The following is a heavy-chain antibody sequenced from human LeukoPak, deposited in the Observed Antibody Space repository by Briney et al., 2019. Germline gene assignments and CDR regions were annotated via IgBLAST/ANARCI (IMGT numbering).Heavy chain of an antibody. V-gene: IGHV3-48*01. J-gene: IGHJ4*02. D-gene: IGHD3-16*02. CDR2: ISGSSMTI. Sequence: GGSLRLSCAASGFSFRTYSMNWVRHAPGKGLEWVSYISGSSMTIYYAESVKDRFTISRDNDKNSLYLHITGLRAEDTAVYYCARGPGHRYIQSLDYWGPGIMVTVSS. CDR1: GFSFRTYS. CDR3: ARGPGHRYIQSLDY.